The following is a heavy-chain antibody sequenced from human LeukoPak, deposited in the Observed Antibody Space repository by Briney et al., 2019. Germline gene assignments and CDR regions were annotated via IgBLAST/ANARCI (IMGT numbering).Heavy chain of an antibody. CDR1: GGSFNDHS. J-gene: IGHJ4*02. Sequence: KPSETLSLTCGVHGGSFNDHSWTWIRQSPGKGLEWIGEINHSGSTTYNPSLKSRFTMSVDASKNQFSLRLSSVTAADTAVYYCARLGLYTSSWYRFYYFDYWGQGTLVTVSS. V-gene: IGHV4-34*01. CDR3: ARLGLYTSSWYRFYYFDY. D-gene: IGHD6-13*01. CDR2: INHSGST.